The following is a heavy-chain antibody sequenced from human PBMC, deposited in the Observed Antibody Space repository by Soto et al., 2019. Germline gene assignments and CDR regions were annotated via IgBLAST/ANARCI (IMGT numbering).Heavy chain of an antibody. CDR1: GFTFSSYS. CDR3: ASANFQYCSSTSCYGDDYYYYYMDV. CDR2: ISSSSSYI. Sequence: GGSLRLSCAASGFTFSSYSMNWVRQAPGKGLEWVSSISSSSSYIYYADSVKGRFTISRDNARNSLYLQMNSLRAEDTAVYYCASANFQYCSSTSCYGDDYYYYYMDVWGKGTTVTVSS. V-gene: IGHV3-21*01. D-gene: IGHD2-2*01. J-gene: IGHJ6*03.